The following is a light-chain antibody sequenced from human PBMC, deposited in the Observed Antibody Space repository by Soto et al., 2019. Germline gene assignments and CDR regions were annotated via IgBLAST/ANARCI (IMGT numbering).Light chain of an antibody. J-gene: IGKJ4*01. V-gene: IGKV1-9*01. CDR2: DAS. CDR1: QGISSY. Sequence: DIQLTQSPSFLSASVGDRVTITCRASQGISSYLAWYQQKPGKAPNFLIHDASILQSGVPSRFSGSGSGTEFPRTMSSLQPEDFGTYYCQHLHTYCSFGGGTKVEIQ. CDR3: QHLHTYCS.